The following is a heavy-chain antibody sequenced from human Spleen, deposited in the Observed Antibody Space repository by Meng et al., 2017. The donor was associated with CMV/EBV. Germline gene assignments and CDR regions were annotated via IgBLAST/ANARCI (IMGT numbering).Heavy chain of an antibody. J-gene: IGHJ6*02. Sequence: GESLKISCAASGFTFSSYSINWVRQAPGKGLEWVSYISSSSSTIYYADSVKGRFTISRDNAKNSLYLQMNSLRAEDTAVYYCARLGLWYGMGNGMDVWGQGTTVTVSS. CDR1: GFTFSSYS. D-gene: IGHD5-18*01. V-gene: IGHV3-48*04. CDR2: ISSSSSTI. CDR3: ARLGLWYGMGNGMDV.